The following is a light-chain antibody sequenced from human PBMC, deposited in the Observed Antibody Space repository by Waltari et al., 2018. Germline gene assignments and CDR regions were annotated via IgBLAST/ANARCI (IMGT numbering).Light chain of an antibody. V-gene: IGLV2-14*03. CDR3: SSYTNTNTIV. CDR1: SNDVGVFNY. Sequence: QSALTQPATVSTAPGHSITITFTGTSNDVGVFNYVSWYQHLPGKAPKLIIYDVSRWPSGVSNRFSGSKSGNTASLTISGLQDEEEADYYCSSYTNTNTIVFGGGTKVTVL. CDR2: DVS. J-gene: IGLJ2*01.